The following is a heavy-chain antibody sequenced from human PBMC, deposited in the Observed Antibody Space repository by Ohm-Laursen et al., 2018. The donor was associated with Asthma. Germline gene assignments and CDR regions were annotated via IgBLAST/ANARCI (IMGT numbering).Heavy chain of an antibody. CDR3: ARESYLDY. J-gene: IGHJ4*02. D-gene: IGHD3-10*01. Sequence: SLRLSCTASGFTFSSYGMHWVRQAPGKGLEWVAVISYDGSNKYYADSVKGRFTISRDNSKNTLYLQMNSLRAEDTAVYYCARESYLDYWGQGTLVTVFS. V-gene: IGHV3-30*03. CDR1: GFTFSSYG. CDR2: ISYDGSNK.